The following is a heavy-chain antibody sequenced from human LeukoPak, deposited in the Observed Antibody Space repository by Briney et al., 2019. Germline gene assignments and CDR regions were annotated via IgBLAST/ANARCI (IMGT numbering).Heavy chain of an antibody. J-gene: IGHJ4*02. CDR3: ARVPLGYCSGGSCYPDY. CDR2: ISAYNGNT. D-gene: IGHD2-15*01. CDR1: GYTFTSYG. V-gene: IGHV1-18*01. Sequence: GASVKVSCKASGYTFTSYGISWVRQAPGRGLEWMGWISAYNGNTNYAQKLQGRVTMTTDTSTSTAYMELRSLRSDDTAVYYCARVPLGYCSGGSCYPDYWGQGTLVTVSS.